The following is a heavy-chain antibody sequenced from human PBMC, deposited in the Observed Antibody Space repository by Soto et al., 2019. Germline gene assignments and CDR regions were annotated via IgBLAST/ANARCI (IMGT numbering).Heavy chain of an antibody. CDR3: ARHASAADSYYYYMDV. V-gene: IGHV4-39*01. CDR1: GGSISSSSYY. D-gene: IGHD6-13*01. J-gene: IGHJ6*03. CDR2: IYYSGST. Sequence: SETLSLTCTVSGGSISSSSYYWGWIRQPPGKGLEWIGSIYYSGSTYYNPSLKSRVTISVDTSKNQFSLKLSSVTAADTAVYYCARHASAADSYYYYMDVWGKGTTVTVSS.